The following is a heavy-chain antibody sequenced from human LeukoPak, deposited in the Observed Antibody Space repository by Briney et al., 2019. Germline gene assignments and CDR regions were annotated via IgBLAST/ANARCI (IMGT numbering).Heavy chain of an antibody. V-gene: IGHV3-21*01. J-gene: IGHJ5*02. CDR1: GFTFSSYS. CDR3: ARSRRVPDTAMVIHWFDP. D-gene: IGHD5-18*01. CDR2: ISSSSSYI. Sequence: PRGSLRLSCAASGFTFSSYSMNWVRQAPGKGLEWVSSISSSSSYIYYADSVKGRFTISRDNAKNSLYLQMNSLRAEDTAVYYCARSRRVPDTAMVIHWFDPWGQGTLVTVSS.